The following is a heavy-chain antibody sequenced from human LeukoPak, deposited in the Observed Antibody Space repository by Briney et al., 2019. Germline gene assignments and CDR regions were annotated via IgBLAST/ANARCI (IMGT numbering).Heavy chain of an antibody. J-gene: IGHJ4*02. CDR1: GFTFSDYN. CDR2: ISRSGSTK. CDR3: AKDQITMVRGVISD. V-gene: IGHV3-11*01. Sequence: GGSLRLSCAASGFTFSDYNMRWIRQAPGKGLEWVSSISRSGSTKYYADSVKGRFTISRDNSKNTLYLQMNSLRAEDTAVYYCAKDQITMVRGVISDWGQGTLVTVSS. D-gene: IGHD3-10*01.